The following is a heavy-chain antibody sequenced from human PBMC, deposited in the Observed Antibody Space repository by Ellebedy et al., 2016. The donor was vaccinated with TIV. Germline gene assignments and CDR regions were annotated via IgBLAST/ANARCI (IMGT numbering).Heavy chain of an antibody. V-gene: IGHV3-23*01. CDR3: AKNYRDGVPVYDY. Sequence: PGGSLRLSCTASGFSFNNYAMTWVRQAPGKGLEWVSAISGCGDYIYYADSVEGRFTNSRDNSKTTLYLQMNSLRAEDTAVYYCAKNYRDGVPVYDYWGQGMLVTVSS. CDR1: GFSFNNYA. J-gene: IGHJ4*02. CDR2: ISGCGDYI. D-gene: IGHD5-24*01.